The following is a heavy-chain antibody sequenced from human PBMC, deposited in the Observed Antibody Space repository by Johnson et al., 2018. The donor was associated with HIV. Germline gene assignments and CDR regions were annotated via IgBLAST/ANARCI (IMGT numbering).Heavy chain of an antibody. CDR1: GFTFSSYA. Sequence: VQLVESGGVVVQPGRSLRLSCAASGFTFSSYAMHWVRQAPGKGLEWVAVIWYDGSQKYYTDSVKGRFTISRDNSKNSLYLQMNSLRAEDTALYFCTRVMQADAFDIWGQGTMVTVSS. J-gene: IGHJ3*02. CDR2: IWYDGSQK. V-gene: IGHV3-33*08. CDR3: TRVMQADAFDI. D-gene: IGHD2-8*01.